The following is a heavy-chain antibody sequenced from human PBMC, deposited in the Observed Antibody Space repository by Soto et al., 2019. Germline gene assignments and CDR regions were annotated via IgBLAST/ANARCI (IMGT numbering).Heavy chain of an antibody. CDR3: AKDYGYGSSTSCFDY. Sequence: GGSLRLSCAASGFTFSSYAMSWVRQAPGKGLEWVSAISGSGGSTYYADSVKGRFTISRDNSKNTLYLQMNSLRAEDTAVYYCAKDYGYGSSTSCFDYWGQGTLVTVSS. CDR2: ISGSGGST. CDR1: GFTFSSYA. D-gene: IGHD2-2*01. J-gene: IGHJ4*02. V-gene: IGHV3-23*01.